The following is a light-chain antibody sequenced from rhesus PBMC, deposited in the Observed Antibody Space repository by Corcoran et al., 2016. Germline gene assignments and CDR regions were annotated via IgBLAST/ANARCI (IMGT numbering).Light chain of an antibody. J-gene: IGKJ4*01. CDR1: QGISSY. CDR3: LQHNSYPLT. V-gene: IGKV1-28*01. Sequence: DIQMTQSPSSLSASVGDTVTITCRASQGISSYLNWFQQKQGKAPKLLIYAASSLESGVPSRFSGIGSGTECTLTISSLQPEDFAAYYCLQHNSYPLTFGGGTKVEIK. CDR2: AAS.